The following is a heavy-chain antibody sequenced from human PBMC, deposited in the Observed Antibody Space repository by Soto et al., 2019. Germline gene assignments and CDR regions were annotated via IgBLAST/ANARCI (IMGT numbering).Heavy chain of an antibody. J-gene: IGHJ6*02. CDR1: GDSIGSGNKY. Sequence: PSETLSLTCTVSGDSIGSGNKYWSWIRQAPGKGLEWIGYIFSSGTTYYNPSLKSRLTMSLDTSQNQFSLKLSSATAADTAVYYCARSMYSTSAQLYYGMDVWGQGTTVTVSS. CDR2: IFSSGTT. CDR3: ARSMYSTSAQLYYGMDV. D-gene: IGHD6-6*01. V-gene: IGHV4-30-4*01.